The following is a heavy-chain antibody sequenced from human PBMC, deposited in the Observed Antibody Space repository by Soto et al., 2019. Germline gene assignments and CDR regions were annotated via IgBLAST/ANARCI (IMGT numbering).Heavy chain of an antibody. Sequence: QVQLQESGPGVVKPSETLSLTCTVSGASVSSHHWTWIRQPPGKGLEWIGDYSDSASYSPSLKSRVIISAATSKNHVSMNLSSVTAADTAVYYCAAYRRGEGGRGYWGQGNLVTVSS. D-gene: IGHD6-19*01. CDR3: AAYRRGEGGRGY. J-gene: IGHJ4*02. CDR2: DYSDSA. CDR1: GASVSSHH. V-gene: IGHV4-59*02.